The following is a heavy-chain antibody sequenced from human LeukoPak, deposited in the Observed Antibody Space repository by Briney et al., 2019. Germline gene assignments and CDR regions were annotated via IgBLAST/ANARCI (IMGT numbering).Heavy chain of an antibody. CDR2: IYYSGST. V-gene: IGHV4-59*08. J-gene: IGHJ3*02. CDR3: ARLIPDAFDI. CDR1: GGSISSYY. Sequence: PSETLSLTCTVSGGSISSYYWSRIRQPPGKGLEWIGYIYYSGSTYYNPSLKSRVTISVDTSKNQFSLKLSSVTAADAAVYYCARLIPDAFDIWGQGTMVTVSS. D-gene: IGHD3-16*02.